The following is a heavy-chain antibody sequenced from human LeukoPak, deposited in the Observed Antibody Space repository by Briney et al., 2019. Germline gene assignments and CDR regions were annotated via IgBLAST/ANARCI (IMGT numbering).Heavy chain of an antibody. CDR1: SYYITTGHY. Sequence: SETLSLTCTVSSYYITTGHYWGWIRQPPGKGLEWIANIHHGGSTYYNPSLKSRVTISVDTSKNQFSLKLSSVTAADTAVYYCARALSWVAADYWGQGTLVTVSS. J-gene: IGHJ4*02. V-gene: IGHV4-38-2*02. CDR2: IHHGGST. D-gene: IGHD2-15*01. CDR3: ARALSWVAADY.